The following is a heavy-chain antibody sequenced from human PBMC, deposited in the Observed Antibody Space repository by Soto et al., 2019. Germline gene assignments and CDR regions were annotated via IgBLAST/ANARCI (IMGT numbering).Heavy chain of an antibody. J-gene: IGHJ4*02. CDR3: ARLYDMLTGSPAGY. D-gene: IGHD3-9*01. CDR1: GYTFTSYG. Sequence: GASVKVSCKASGYTFTSYGISWVRQAPGQGLEWMGWISAYNGNTNYPQKLQGRVTMTTDTSTSTAYMELRSLRSDDTAVYYCARLYDMLTGSPAGYWGQGTLVTVSS. CDR2: ISAYNGNT. V-gene: IGHV1-18*04.